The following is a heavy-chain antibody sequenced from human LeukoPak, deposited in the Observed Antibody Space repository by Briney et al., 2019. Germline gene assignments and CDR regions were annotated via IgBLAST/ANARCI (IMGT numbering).Heavy chain of an antibody. V-gene: IGHV1-2*04. CDR3: ARENWNDVLGFLV. CDR1: GYTFTGYY. Sequence: ASVKVSCKASGYTFTGYYMHWVRQAPGQGLEWMGWINPNSGGTNYAQKFQGWVTMTRDTSISTAYMELSRLRSDDTAVYYCARENWNDVLGFLVWGQGTLVTVSS. J-gene: IGHJ4*02. D-gene: IGHD1-1*01. CDR2: INPNSGGT.